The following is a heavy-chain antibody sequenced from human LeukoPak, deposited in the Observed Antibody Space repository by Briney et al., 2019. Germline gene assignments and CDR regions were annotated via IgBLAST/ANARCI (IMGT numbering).Heavy chain of an antibody. CDR2: INPSSGDT. CDR3: ARGGYHSGGY. Sequence: GASVKVSCKASGYTFTDYYMHWVRQAPGQGLEWMGRINPSSGDTKYAQKFQGRVTMTRDTSISTAYMELSRLISDDTAVFYCARGGYHSGGYWGQGTLVTISS. J-gene: IGHJ4*02. CDR1: GYTFTDYY. D-gene: IGHD5-12*01. V-gene: IGHV1-2*06.